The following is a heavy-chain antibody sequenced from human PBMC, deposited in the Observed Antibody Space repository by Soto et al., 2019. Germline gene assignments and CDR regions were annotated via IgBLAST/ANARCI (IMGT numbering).Heavy chain of an antibody. J-gene: IGHJ4*02. Sequence: EVQLLESGGGLVQPGGSLRLSCAASGFTFSSYGLNWVRQAPGEGLEWVSGISGSGDSTHYADSVKGRFTISRDNSKSTLYLQMNSLRAEDTAIYYCAKQSPYTNSWYDIDYWGQGTVVTVSS. CDR2: ISGSGDST. V-gene: IGHV3-23*01. CDR1: GFTFSSYG. D-gene: IGHD6-13*01. CDR3: AKQSPYTNSWYDIDY.